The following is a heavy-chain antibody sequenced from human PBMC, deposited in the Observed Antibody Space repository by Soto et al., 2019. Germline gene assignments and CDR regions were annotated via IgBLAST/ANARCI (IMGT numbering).Heavy chain of an antibody. J-gene: IGHJ4*02. CDR2: ISYDGSNK. Sequence: PGGSLRLSCAASGFTFSSYGMHWVRQAPGKGLEWVAVISYDGSNKYYADSVKGRFTISRDNSKNTLYLQMNSLRAEDTAVYYCVEGTGIAVAGWVYWGQGTLVTVSS. CDR1: GFTFSSYG. D-gene: IGHD6-19*01. V-gene: IGHV3-30*03. CDR3: VEGTGIAVAGWVY.